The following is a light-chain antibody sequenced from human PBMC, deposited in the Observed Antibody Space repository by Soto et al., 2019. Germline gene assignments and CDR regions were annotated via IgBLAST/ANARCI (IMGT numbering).Light chain of an antibody. V-gene: IGKV1-33*01. J-gene: IGKJ1*01. CDR2: DTS. CDR3: QQSYRSPRT. Sequence: DIQMTQSPSSLSASVGDRVTITCRASQSISSYLNWYQQKPGKAPKLLIYDTSNLETGVPSRFSGSGSGTDFTFTISSLQPEDIATYYCQQSYRSPRTFGLGTKVDI. CDR1: QSISSY.